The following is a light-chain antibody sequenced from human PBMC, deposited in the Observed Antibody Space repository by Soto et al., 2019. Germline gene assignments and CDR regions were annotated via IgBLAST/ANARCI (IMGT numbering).Light chain of an antibody. CDR3: QQYYVNPWT. V-gene: IGKV3-15*01. CDR1: QSVFSS. Sequence: ETVMTQSPATLSVSPGERATLSCRASQSVFSSLAWYQHKPGQAPRLLIYGAATRATGIPARFSGSGSGTEFTLTISSLQPDDFATYYCQQYYVNPWTFGQGTKVDIK. J-gene: IGKJ1*01. CDR2: GAA.